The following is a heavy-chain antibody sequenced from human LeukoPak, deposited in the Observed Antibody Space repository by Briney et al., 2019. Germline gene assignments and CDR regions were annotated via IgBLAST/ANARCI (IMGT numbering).Heavy chain of an antibody. J-gene: IGHJ3*02. D-gene: IGHD4-23*01. V-gene: IGHV1-69*04. CDR2: IIPILGIA. CDR3: ARDVYGGNSPGCAFDI. CDR1: GGTFSSYA. Sequence: GASVKVSCKASGGTFSSYAISWVRQAPGQGLEWMGRIIPILGIANYAQKFQGRVTITADKSTSTAYMELSSLRSEDTAVYYCARDVYGGNSPGCAFDIWGQGTMVTVSS.